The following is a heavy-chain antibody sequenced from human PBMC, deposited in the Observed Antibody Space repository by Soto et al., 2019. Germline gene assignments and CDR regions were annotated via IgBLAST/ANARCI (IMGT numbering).Heavy chain of an antibody. D-gene: IGHD1-26*01. Sequence: QVQLVQSGAEVKKPGSSVKVSCGASGGTFSSYPINWVRQAPGQGLEWMGGIIPFFGTSNYAQKLQGRVTITADESTSTAYMELRSLRSEDTAVYYCARVGHITNYGMAVLGQGTTVTVSS. CDR1: GGTFSSYP. J-gene: IGHJ6*02. CDR2: IIPFFGTS. V-gene: IGHV1-69*01. CDR3: ARVGHITNYGMAV.